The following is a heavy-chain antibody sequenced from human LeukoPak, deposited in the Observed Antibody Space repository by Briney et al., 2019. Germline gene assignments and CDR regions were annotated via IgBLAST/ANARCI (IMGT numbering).Heavy chain of an antibody. J-gene: IGHJ4*02. CDR1: GFTFSSYA. CDR2: IKQDGSEK. CDR3: ARRSGLDY. D-gene: IGHD6-19*01. Sequence: GGSLRLSCAASGFTFSSYAMSWVRQAPGKGLEWVANIKQDGSEKYYVDSVKGRFTISRDNAKNSLYLQMNSLRAEDTAVYYCARRSGLDYWGQGTLVTVSS. V-gene: IGHV3-7*01.